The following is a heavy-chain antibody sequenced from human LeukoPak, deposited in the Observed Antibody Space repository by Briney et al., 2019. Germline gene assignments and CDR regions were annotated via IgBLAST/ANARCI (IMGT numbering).Heavy chain of an antibody. Sequence: SETLSLTCTVSGDSITNYYWSWIRQPPGKGLEWIGYISYSGSTNYNPSLKSRVTISVDMSKNQFSLKLSSVTAADTAVYYCARVWLDAFDIWGQGTMVTVSS. CDR1: GDSITNYY. CDR3: ARVWLDAFDI. CDR2: ISYSGST. D-gene: IGHD2-21*01. J-gene: IGHJ3*02. V-gene: IGHV4-59*01.